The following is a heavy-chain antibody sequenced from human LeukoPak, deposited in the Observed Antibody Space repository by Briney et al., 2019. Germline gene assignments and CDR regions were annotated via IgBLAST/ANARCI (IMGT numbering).Heavy chain of an antibody. D-gene: IGHD2-8*01. J-gene: IGHJ4*02. CDR2: ISGSGGST. Sequence: GSLRLSCAASGFTFSSYAMSWVRQAPGKGLEWVSAISGSGGSTYYADSVKGRFTISRDNSKNTLYLQMNSLRAGDTAVYYCAKVSRAVLHIVLMVRFDYWGQGTLVTVSS. CDR3: AKVSRAVLHIVLMVRFDY. V-gene: IGHV3-23*01. CDR1: GFTFSSYA.